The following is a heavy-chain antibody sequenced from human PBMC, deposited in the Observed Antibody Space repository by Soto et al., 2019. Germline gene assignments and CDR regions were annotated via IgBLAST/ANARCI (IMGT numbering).Heavy chain of an antibody. J-gene: IGHJ5*02. CDR2: IYWNDDK. CDR1: GFSLSTSGVG. CDR3: AQIDIVVSPADIHGWSAP. D-gene: IGHD2-2*02. V-gene: IGHV2-5*01. Sequence: SGPTLVNPTQTLTLSCTFSGFSLSTSGVGVGWIRQPPGKALEWLALIYWNDDKRYSPSLKSRLTITKDTSKNQVVLTMTNMEPVDTATYYWAQIDIVVSPADIHGWSAPWGRGTLVTVS.